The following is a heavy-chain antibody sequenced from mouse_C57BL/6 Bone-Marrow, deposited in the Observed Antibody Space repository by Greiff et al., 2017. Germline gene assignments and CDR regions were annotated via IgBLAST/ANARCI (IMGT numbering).Heavy chain of an antibody. J-gene: IGHJ2*01. CDR1: GFTFSSYG. Sequence: EVHLVESGRDLVKPGGSLKLSCAASGFTFSSYGMSWVRQTPDKRLEWVATISSGGSYTYYPDSVKGRFTISRDNAKNTLYLQMSSLKSEDTAMYYCARQITSFDYWGQGTTLTVSS. V-gene: IGHV5-6*01. D-gene: IGHD1-1*01. CDR2: ISSGGSYT. CDR3: ARQITSFDY.